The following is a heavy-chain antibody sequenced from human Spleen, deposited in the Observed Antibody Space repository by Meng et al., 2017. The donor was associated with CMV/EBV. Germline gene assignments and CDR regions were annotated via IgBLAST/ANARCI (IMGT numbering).Heavy chain of an antibody. CDR3: AKDGRYSSYPPGGLFFDY. V-gene: IGHV3-30*18. CDR2: ISFDGSNK. Sequence: GGSLRLSCAASGFTFSGYVMHWVRQAPGKGLEWVAIISFDGSNKYYAESVKGRFTISRDNSKNTLYLQMNSLRAEDTAVYYCAKDGRYSSYPPGGLFFDYWGQGTLVTVSS. J-gene: IGHJ4*02. D-gene: IGHD4-11*01. CDR1: GFTFSGYV.